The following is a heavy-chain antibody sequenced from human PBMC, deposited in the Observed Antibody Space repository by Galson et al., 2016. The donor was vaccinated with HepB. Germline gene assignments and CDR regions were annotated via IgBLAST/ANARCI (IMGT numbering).Heavy chain of an antibody. V-gene: IGHV1-69*13. Sequence: SVKVSCKASGGTFSSYGISWVRQAPGQGLEWMGGIIPIFGTPRYAQKFQGRVTISADESTSTAYMELSSLRSEDTAVYYCARGVVVAAKWDCFDPWGRGTLVTVSS. CDR3: ARGVVVAAKWDCFDP. CDR2: IIPIFGTP. CDR1: GGTFSSYG. D-gene: IGHD2-15*01. J-gene: IGHJ5*02.